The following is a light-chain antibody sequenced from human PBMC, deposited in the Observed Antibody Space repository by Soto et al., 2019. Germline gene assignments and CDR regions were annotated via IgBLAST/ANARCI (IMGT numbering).Light chain of an antibody. Sequence: DIQMTQSPSTLSASIGDRVTITCRASQSISSRLAWCQQKPGKAPKLLIHEASSLESGVPSRFSGSGSETEFTLTISSLQPDDFATYYCQQYNSYPLTFGGGTKVEIK. CDR2: EAS. CDR1: QSISSR. V-gene: IGKV1-5*03. CDR3: QQYNSYPLT. J-gene: IGKJ4*01.